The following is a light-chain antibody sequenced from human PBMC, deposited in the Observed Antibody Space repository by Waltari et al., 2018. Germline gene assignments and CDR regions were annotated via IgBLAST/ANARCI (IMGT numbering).Light chain of an antibody. CDR1: QSISVW. Sequence: DIQMTQSPSTLSASVGDRVTITCRASQSISVWLAWYQQKPGKAPKLLIYKASSLESGGPSRFSGSGSGTEFTLTISSLQPDDFATYYCQQYNTFPFTFGPGTKVDIK. CDR3: QQYNTFPFT. V-gene: IGKV1-5*03. CDR2: KAS. J-gene: IGKJ3*01.